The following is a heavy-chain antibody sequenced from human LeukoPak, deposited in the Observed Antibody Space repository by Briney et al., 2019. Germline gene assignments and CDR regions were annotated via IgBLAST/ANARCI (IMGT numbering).Heavy chain of an antibody. D-gene: IGHD6-13*01. CDR3: ARVREYSSSWSGFDY. J-gene: IGHJ4*02. CDR1: GYTFTSYG. V-gene: IGHV1-18*03. Sequence: GDSVKVSCKASGYTFTSYGISWVRQAPGQGLEWMGWISTYNGKTNHAQKLQGRVTMTTDTSTSTAYMELRSLRSDDMAAYYCARVREYSSSWSGFDYWGQGTLVTVSS. CDR2: ISTYNGKT.